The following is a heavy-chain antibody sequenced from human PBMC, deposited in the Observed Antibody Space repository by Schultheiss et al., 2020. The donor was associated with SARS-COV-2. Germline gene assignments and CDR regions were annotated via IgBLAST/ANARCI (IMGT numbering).Heavy chain of an antibody. D-gene: IGHD4-17*01. CDR1: GFSLSAGGVG. Sequence: SGPTLVKPTQTLTLTCIFSGFSLSAGGVGVGWIRQPPGKAPEWLAVIYWDDDKRYSPSLKSRLTITKDTSKNQVVLTMTNMDPVDTATYYCAHRRFSGDIDAFDIWGQGTMVTVSS. CDR3: AHRRFSGDIDAFDI. J-gene: IGHJ3*02. CDR2: IYWDDDK. V-gene: IGHV2-5*02.